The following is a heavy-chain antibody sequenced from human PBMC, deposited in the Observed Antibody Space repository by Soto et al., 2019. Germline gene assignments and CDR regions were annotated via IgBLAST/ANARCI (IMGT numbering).Heavy chain of an antibody. J-gene: IGHJ4*02. CDR2: IIPKYGTT. D-gene: IGHD2-2*01. V-gene: IGHV1-69*01. Sequence: QVQLMQSGAEVTKPGSSVKVSCKASGGPFNTFGISWVRQAPGQGLEWMGGIIPKYGTTNYARRFQGRVTITADESTTTAYLELSSLRHDDTAIYYCARTRQRRPVFYVDYWDQGTPISVTS. CDR1: GGPFNTFG. CDR3: ARTRQRRPVFYVDY.